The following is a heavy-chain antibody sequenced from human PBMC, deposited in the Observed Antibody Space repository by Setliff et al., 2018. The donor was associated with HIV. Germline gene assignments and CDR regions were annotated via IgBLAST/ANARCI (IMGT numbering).Heavy chain of an antibody. CDR1: GGSISSHC. V-gene: IGHV4-59*11. J-gene: IGHJ4*02. CDR2: IYSTGST. CDR3: ARGAGFYGDYTFDH. Sequence: SETLSLTCTVSGGSISSHCWSWIRQSPGKGFEWIGYIYSTGSTNYNPSLQSRVTISMVASRNQFSLKVTSVTAADTAVYYCARGAGFYGDYTFDHWGQGRQVTVSS. D-gene: IGHD4-17*01.